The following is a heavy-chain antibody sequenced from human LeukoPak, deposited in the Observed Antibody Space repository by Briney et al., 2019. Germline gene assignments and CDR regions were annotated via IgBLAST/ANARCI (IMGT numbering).Heavy chain of an antibody. J-gene: IGHJ4*02. Sequence: PGGSLLLSCASSGFTVSSNYMSWVRQAPGKGLEWVSVIYSGGTTYYADSVKGRFTISRDNSKNTLHLQMNSLRAEDTAVYYCARDQYIYAHAAHWAQGTLVTVSS. CDR1: GFTVSSNY. CDR2: IYSGGTT. CDR3: ARDQYIYAHAAH. D-gene: IGHD2/OR15-2a*01. V-gene: IGHV3-66*01.